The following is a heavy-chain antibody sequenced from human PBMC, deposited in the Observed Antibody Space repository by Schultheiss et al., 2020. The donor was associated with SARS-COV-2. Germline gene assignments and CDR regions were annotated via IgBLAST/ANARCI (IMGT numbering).Heavy chain of an antibody. D-gene: IGHD5-12*01. V-gene: IGHV1-18*01. CDR1: GYTFTSNR. CDR3: ARDLSLGPNDY. CDR2: ISAYNGNT. Sequence: ASVKVSCKASGYTFTSNRISWVRQAPGQGLEWMVWISAYNGNTNYAQKFQGRVTMTTDTSTSTAYMELRSLTSDDTAIYYCARDLSLGPNDYWGQGTLVTVSS. J-gene: IGHJ4*02.